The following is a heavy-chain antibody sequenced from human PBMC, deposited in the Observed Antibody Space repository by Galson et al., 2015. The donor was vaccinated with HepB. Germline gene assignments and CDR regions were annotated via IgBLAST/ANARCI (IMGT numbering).Heavy chain of an antibody. V-gene: IGHV1-69*13. J-gene: IGHJ4*02. D-gene: IGHD3-22*01. Sequence: SVKASCKASGGTFSSYAISWVRQAPGQGLEWMGGIIPIFGTANYAQKFQGRVTITADESTSTAYMELSSLRSEDTAVYYCARDGYYDSSGYYYPTNDYWGQGTLVTVSS. CDR3: ARDGYYDSSGYYYPTNDY. CDR2: IIPIFGTA. CDR1: GGTFSSYA.